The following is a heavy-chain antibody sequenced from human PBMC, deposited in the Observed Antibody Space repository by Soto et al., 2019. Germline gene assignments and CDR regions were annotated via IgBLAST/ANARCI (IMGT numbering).Heavy chain of an antibody. CDR1: GGSFSGYY. Sequence: PSETLSLTCAVYGGSFSGYYWSWIRQPPGKRLEWIGEINHSGSTNYNPSLKSRVTISVDTSKNQFSLKLSSVTAADTAVYYCARDRIPIAAAGTSWFDPWGQGTLVTVSS. CDR2: INHSGST. CDR3: ARDRIPIAAAGTSWFDP. V-gene: IGHV4-34*01. D-gene: IGHD6-13*01. J-gene: IGHJ5*02.